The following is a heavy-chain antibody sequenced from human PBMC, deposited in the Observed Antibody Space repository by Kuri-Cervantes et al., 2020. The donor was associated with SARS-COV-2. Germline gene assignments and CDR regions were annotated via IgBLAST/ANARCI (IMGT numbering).Heavy chain of an antibody. Sequence: GESLKISCAASGFTFSSYAMSWVRQAPGKGLEWVSAISGSGGSTYYADSVKGRFTISRDNAKNSLFLQMNGLRVDDTAVYYCAREAYSSLDYWGQGTLVTVSS. V-gene: IGHV3-23*01. CDR2: ISGSGGST. CDR1: GFTFSSYA. D-gene: IGHD6-19*01. J-gene: IGHJ4*02. CDR3: AREAYSSLDY.